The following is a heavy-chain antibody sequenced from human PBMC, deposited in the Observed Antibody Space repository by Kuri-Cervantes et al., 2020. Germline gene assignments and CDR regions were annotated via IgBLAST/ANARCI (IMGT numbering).Heavy chain of an antibody. V-gene: IGHV3-20*04. J-gene: IGHJ4*02. CDR3: ARGAAMGKPFDY. CDR1: GFTFDDYG. CDR2: ISWNGGTI. D-gene: IGHD5-18*01. Sequence: GESLKISCAASGFTFDDYGMSWVRQVPGKGLEWVAGISWNGGTIRYADSVKGRFTISRDNAKNSLYLQMNSLRAEDTAVYYCARGAAMGKPFDYWGQGTLVTVSS.